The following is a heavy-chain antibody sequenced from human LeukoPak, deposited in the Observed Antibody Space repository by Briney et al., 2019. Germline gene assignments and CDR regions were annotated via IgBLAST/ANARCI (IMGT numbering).Heavy chain of an antibody. D-gene: IGHD2-15*01. V-gene: IGHV4-61*08. Sequence: SQTLSLTCTVSGGSISSGGYYWSWIRQPPGTGLEWIGHIDYSGSTRYNSSLKSRVTISVDTSKNQFSLKLNSVTAADTAIFYCARDDRCSGDSCYYLWGQGTLVTVSS. CDR2: IDYSGST. CDR3: ARDDRCSGDSCYYL. J-gene: IGHJ5*02. CDR1: GGSISSGGYY.